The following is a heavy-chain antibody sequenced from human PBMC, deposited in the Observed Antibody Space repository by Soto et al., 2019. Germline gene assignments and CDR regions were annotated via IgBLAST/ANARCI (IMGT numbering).Heavy chain of an antibody. V-gene: IGHV4-34*01. CDR3: AREDFWSSQRSNFDY. D-gene: IGHD3-3*01. J-gene: IGHJ4*02. Sequence: QVQLQQWGAGLLKPSETLSLTCAVYGGSFSGYYWSWIRQPPGKGLEWIGEINHSGSTNYNPSLKSRVTISVDTSKNQFSLKLSSVTAADTAVYYCAREDFWSSQRSNFDYWGQGTLVTVSS. CDR1: GGSFSGYY. CDR2: INHSGST.